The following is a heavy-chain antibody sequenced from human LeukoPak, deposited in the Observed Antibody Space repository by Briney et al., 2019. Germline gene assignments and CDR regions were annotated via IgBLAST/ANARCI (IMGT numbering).Heavy chain of an antibody. D-gene: IGHD5-24*01. V-gene: IGHV3-11*01. Sequence: GGSLRLSCAASGFTFSDYYMSWIRQAPGKGLEWVSYISSSGSTIYYADSVKGRFTISRDNAKNSLYLQMNSLRAEDTAVYYCAKGRRDGYKVTFDYWGQGTLVTVSS. CDR3: AKGRRDGYKVTFDY. J-gene: IGHJ4*02. CDR1: GFTFSDYY. CDR2: ISSSGSTI.